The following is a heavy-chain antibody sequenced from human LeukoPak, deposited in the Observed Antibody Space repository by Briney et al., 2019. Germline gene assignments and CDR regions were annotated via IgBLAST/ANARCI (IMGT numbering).Heavy chain of an antibody. Sequence: PGGSLRLSCAASGFTFDDYAMHWVRQAPGKGLEWVSGISWNSGSIGYADSVKGRFTISRDNSKNTLYLQMNSLRAEDTAVYYCARIRSGSYDYWGQGTLVTVSS. CDR3: ARIRSGSYDY. CDR2: ISWNSGSI. J-gene: IGHJ4*02. D-gene: IGHD1-26*01. CDR1: GFTFDDYA. V-gene: IGHV3-9*01.